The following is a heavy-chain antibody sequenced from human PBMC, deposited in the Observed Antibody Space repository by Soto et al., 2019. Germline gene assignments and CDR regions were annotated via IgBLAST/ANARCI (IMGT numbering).Heavy chain of an antibody. Sequence: PGVSLRLSCAASGFLVRNNYMTWVRQAPGMGLEWVSAMYSDGRTFYAESVKGRFIISRDKSDNTLYLQMNSLRAEDTALYYCARDLYEGARDVWGQGTMVNVSS. J-gene: IGHJ3*01. D-gene: IGHD3-16*01. CDR2: MYSDGRT. CDR3: ARDLYEGARDV. V-gene: IGHV3-53*01. CDR1: GFLVRNNY.